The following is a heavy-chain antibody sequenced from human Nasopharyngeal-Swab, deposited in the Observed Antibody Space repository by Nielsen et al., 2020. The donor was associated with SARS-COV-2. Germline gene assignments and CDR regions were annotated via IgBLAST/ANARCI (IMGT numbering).Heavy chain of an antibody. CDR1: GLTFSSYG. Sequence: GESLKISCAASGLTFSSYGMHWVRQAPGKGLEWVAVISYDGSNKYYADSVKGRFTISRDNSKNTLYLQMNSLRAEDTAVYYCAKGLAMATPDYWGQGTLVTVSS. CDR3: AKGLAMATPDY. V-gene: IGHV3-30*18. J-gene: IGHJ4*02. CDR2: ISYDGSNK. D-gene: IGHD5-24*01.